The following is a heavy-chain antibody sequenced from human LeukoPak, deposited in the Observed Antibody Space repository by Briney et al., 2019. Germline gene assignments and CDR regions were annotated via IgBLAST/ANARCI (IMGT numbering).Heavy chain of an antibody. Sequence: GGSLRLSCVASGFTFTNTWMSWVRQAPGKGLEWVGRLKSNRDGGTTDYAAPVEGRFSISRDDSRNTLFLQMDSLKTDDTAVYFCTTGPEPAAMVFDFWGQGTLVTVSS. J-gene: IGHJ4*02. CDR3: TTGPEPAAMVFDF. CDR1: GFTFTNTW. D-gene: IGHD2-2*01. CDR2: LKSNRDGGTT. V-gene: IGHV3-15*01.